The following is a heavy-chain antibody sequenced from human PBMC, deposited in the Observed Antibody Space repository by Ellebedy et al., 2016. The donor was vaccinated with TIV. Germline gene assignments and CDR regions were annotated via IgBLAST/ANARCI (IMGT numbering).Heavy chain of an antibody. CDR3: ARNPGSGWYFDY. Sequence: PGGSLRLSCTASGFTFSYYWMSWVRQAPGKGLEWVANIKQHGSEKDYVDSVKGRFTISRDDAKNSLYLQMNSLRDEDTAVYYGARNPGSGWYFDYWGQGTLVTVSS. CDR2: IKQHGSEK. J-gene: IGHJ4*02. D-gene: IGHD6-19*01. V-gene: IGHV3-7*01. CDR1: GFTFSYYW.